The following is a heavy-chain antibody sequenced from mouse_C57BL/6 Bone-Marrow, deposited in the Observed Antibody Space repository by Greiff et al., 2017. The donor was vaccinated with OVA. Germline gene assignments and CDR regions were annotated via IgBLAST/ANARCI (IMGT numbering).Heavy chain of an antibody. CDR3: ARGTGTYFDY. CDR1: GYSFTSYY. J-gene: IGHJ2*01. V-gene: IGHV1-66*01. D-gene: IGHD4-1*01. CDR2: IYPGSGNT. Sequence: QVQLQQSGPELVKPGASVKISCKASGYSFTSYYIHWVKQRPGRGLEWIGWIYPGSGNTKYNEKFKGKATLTADTSSSTAYMQLSSLTSEDSAVYYCARGTGTYFDYWGQGTTLTVSS.